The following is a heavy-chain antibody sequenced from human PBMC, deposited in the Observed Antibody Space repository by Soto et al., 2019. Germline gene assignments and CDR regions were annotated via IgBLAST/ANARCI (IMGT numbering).Heavy chain of an antibody. CDR1: GFTFSSYG. J-gene: IGHJ4*02. D-gene: IGHD3-22*01. Sequence: QVQLVESGGGVVQPGRSLRLSCAASGFTFSSYGMHWVRQAPGKGLEWVAVISYDGSNNYYADSVKGRFTISRDNSKNTLYLQMNSLRAEDTAVYYCAKDQSRGYYDSSGYYHSLPDYWGQGTLVTVSS. CDR2: ISYDGSNN. V-gene: IGHV3-30*18. CDR3: AKDQSRGYYDSSGYYHSLPDY.